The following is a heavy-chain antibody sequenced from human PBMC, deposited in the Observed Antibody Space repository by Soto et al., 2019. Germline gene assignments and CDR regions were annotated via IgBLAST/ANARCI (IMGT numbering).Heavy chain of an antibody. Sequence: QLQLQESGPGLVKPSETLSLTCTVSGGSISSSSYYWGWIRQPPGKGLEWIGSIYYSGSTYYNPSLKSRVTISVDTSKNQFSLKLSSVTAADTAVYYCARQRRYWMDSWFDPWGQGTLVTVSS. CDR3: ARQRRYWMDSWFDP. CDR1: GGSISSSSYY. D-gene: IGHD2-8*02. J-gene: IGHJ5*02. CDR2: IYYSGST. V-gene: IGHV4-39*01.